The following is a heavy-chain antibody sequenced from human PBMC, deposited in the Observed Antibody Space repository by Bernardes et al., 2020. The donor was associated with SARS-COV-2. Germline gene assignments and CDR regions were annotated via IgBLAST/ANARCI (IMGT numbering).Heavy chain of an antibody. Sequence: GGSLRLSCAASGFTFSSYAMSWVRQAPGKGLEWVSAISGSGGSTYYADSVKGRFTISRDNSKNTLYLQMNSLRAEDTAVYYCAKDRPPPEDIVVVVAATSKTYYYYGMDVWGQGTTVTVSS. J-gene: IGHJ6*02. CDR1: GFTFSSYA. V-gene: IGHV3-23*01. D-gene: IGHD2-15*01. CDR3: AKDRPPPEDIVVVVAATSKTYYYYGMDV. CDR2: ISGSGGST.